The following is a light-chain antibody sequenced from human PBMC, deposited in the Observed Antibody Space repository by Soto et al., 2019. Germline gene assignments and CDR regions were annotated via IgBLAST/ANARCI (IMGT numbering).Light chain of an antibody. J-gene: IGKJ4*01. Sequence: DIPMTQSPSSLSASVGDSITITCQASQDIKNYLNWYQHKPGKAPKLLIYDAFKSDTGVPSRFSGSGSGTDFTFTINNLQPEDIATYFCQQYDSLPPTFGGGTRV. CDR3: QQYDSLPPT. CDR1: QDIKNY. CDR2: DAF. V-gene: IGKV1-33*01.